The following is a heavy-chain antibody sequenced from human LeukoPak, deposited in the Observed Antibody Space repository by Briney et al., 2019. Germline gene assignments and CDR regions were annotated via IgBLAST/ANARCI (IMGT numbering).Heavy chain of an antibody. J-gene: IGHJ4*02. Sequence: PGGSLRLSXAASGFTFSSYWMHWVRQAPGKGLVWVSRINSDGSSTTYADSVKGRFTISRDNAKNTLYLQMNSLRAEDTAVYYCARGSGSYTPFYFWGQGTLVTVSS. CDR2: INSDGSST. V-gene: IGHV3-74*01. D-gene: IGHD1-26*01. CDR3: ARGSGSYTPFYF. CDR1: GFTFSSYW.